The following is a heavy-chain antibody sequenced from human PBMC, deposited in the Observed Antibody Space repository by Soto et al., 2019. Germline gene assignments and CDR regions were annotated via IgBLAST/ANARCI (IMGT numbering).Heavy chain of an antibody. V-gene: IGHV3-48*03. CDR1: GFTFSSYE. Sequence: GGSLRLSCAASGFTFSSYEMNWVRQAPGKGLEWVSYISSSGSTIYYADSVKGRFTISRDNAKNSLYLQMNSLRAEDTAVYYCASSPALRFVERLFDYWGQGTLVTVSS. J-gene: IGHJ4*02. D-gene: IGHD3-3*01. CDR2: ISSSGSTI. CDR3: ASSPALRFVERLFDY.